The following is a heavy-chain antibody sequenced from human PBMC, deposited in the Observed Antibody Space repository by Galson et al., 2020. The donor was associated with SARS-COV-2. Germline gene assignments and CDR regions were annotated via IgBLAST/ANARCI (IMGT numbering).Heavy chain of an antibody. V-gene: IGHV3-30*01. CDR2: ISYDGSNK. Sequence: GGSLRLSCAASGFTFSSYAMHWVSQAPGKGLERVAVISYDGSNKYYADSVKGRFTIPRDNSKNTLYLQMNSMRAEDTAVYYCAGDPTFTVCGVAGPAGAVDVWGKGSSVTVSS. CDR1: GFTFSSYA. J-gene: IGHJ6*04. D-gene: IGHD3-3*01. CDR3: AGDPTFTVCGVAGPAGAVDV.